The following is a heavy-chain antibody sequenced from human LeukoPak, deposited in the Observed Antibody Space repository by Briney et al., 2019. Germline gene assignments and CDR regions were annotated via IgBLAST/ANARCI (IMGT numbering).Heavy chain of an antibody. J-gene: IGHJ4*02. CDR1: GFTFSNAW. D-gene: IGHD4-23*01. CDR2: IYSGGST. V-gene: IGHV3-53*01. Sequence: SGGSLRLSCAASGFTFSNAWMSWVRQAPGKGLEWVSVIYSGGSTYYADSVKGRFTISRDNSKNTLYLQMNSLRAEDTAVYYCARGRSGGNSYYFDYWGQGTLVTVSS. CDR3: ARGRSGGNSYYFDY.